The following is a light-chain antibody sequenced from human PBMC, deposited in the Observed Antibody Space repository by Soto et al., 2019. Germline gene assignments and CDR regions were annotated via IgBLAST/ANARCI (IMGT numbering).Light chain of an antibody. CDR1: SSNIGSNS. Sequence: QAVVTQPPSASGTPGQRVTISCSGSSSNIGSNSVNWYQQLPGTAPKLLIYNTNQRPSGVPDRFSGSKSDTSASLAISGLQSEDEADYYCAAWDDSLNGGVVFGGGTKLTVL. V-gene: IGLV1-44*01. CDR3: AAWDDSLNGGVV. J-gene: IGLJ2*01. CDR2: NTN.